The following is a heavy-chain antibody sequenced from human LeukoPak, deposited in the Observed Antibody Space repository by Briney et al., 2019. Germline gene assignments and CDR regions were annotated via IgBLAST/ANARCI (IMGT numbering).Heavy chain of an antibody. CDR2: IHYTGST. Sequence: SETLSLTCSVSGGSISSDYWVWIRQPPGKGLEWIGYIHYTGSTDYNPSLKSRVTISVDMSKNQFSLRLTSVTAADTAVYYCARELAAAGTYDYYSMDVWGQGTTVTVSS. CDR3: ARELAAAGTYDYYSMDV. D-gene: IGHD6-13*01. V-gene: IGHV4-59*01. CDR1: GGSISSDY. J-gene: IGHJ6*02.